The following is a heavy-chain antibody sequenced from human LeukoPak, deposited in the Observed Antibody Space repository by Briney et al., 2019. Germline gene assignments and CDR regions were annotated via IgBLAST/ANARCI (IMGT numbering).Heavy chain of an antibody. Sequence: GGSLRLSCAASGFTFISYWMSWVRQAPGKGLEWVANIKQDGSEKYYVDSVKGRFTISRDNSRNSVFLQMNSLRPEDTALYHCAKEVDCPSDCLFFHSWGQGTLVTVSS. CDR2: IKQDGSEK. J-gene: IGHJ4*02. CDR1: GFTFISYW. V-gene: IGHV3-7*03. CDR3: AKEVDCPSDCLFFHS. D-gene: IGHD2-21*02.